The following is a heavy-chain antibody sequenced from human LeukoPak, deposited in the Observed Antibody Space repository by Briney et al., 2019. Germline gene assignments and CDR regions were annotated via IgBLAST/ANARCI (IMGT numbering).Heavy chain of an antibody. CDR1: GGSISSYY. V-gene: IGHV4-59*01. J-gene: IGHJ4*02. CDR3: ARTVGYFDY. CDR2: IYYSGST. Sequence: PSEALSLTCTVSGGSISSYYWSWIRQPPGKGLEWIGYIYYSGSTNYNPSLKSRVTISVDTSKNQFSLKLSSVTAADTAVYYCARTVGYFDYWGQGTLVTVSS. D-gene: IGHD1-26*01.